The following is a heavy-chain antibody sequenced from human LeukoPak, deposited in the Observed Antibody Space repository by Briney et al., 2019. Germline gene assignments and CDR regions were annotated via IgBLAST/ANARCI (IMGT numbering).Heavy chain of an antibody. D-gene: IGHD3/OR15-3a*01. V-gene: IGHV4-39*01. Sequence: PSETLSLTCTVSGVSISSSNSYWGRIRQPPGKGLEWIGSIYYTGNTYYNASLKSRVTISIDTSKNQISLRLTSVTATDTAVYYCARQTGSGLFILPGGQETLVTVSS. J-gene: IGHJ4*02. CDR1: GVSISSSNSY. CDR3: ARQTGSGLFILP. CDR2: IYYTGNT.